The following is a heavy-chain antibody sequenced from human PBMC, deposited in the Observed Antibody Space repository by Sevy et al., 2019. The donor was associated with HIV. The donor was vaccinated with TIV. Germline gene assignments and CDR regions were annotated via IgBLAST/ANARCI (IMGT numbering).Heavy chain of an antibody. CDR3: ARGPPRLYLFEY. Sequence: GGSLRLSCAASGFTFSSYAMHWVRQAPGKGLEWVAVISYDGSNKYYADSVKGRFTISRDNSKNTLYLQMNSLRPEDTAVYYCARGPPRLYLFEYWGQGTLVTVSS. CDR2: ISYDGSNK. CDR1: GFTFSSYA. J-gene: IGHJ4*02. V-gene: IGHV3-30-3*01. D-gene: IGHD2-8*01.